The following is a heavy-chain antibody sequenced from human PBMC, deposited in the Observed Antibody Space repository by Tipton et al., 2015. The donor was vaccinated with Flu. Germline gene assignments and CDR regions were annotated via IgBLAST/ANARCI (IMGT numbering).Heavy chain of an antibody. CDR2: ITSNGGST. J-gene: IGHJ6*02. CDR3: ARRNQNNYYYGMDV. Sequence: SLRLSCAASGFIFSSYAIHWVRQAPGKGLEFISAITSNGGSTYYANSVKDRFTISRDNSKNTLYLQMGSLRPEDTAVYYCARRNQNNYYYGMDVWGQGTTVTVSS. CDR1: GFIFSSYA. V-gene: IGHV3-64*01. D-gene: IGHD2/OR15-2a*01.